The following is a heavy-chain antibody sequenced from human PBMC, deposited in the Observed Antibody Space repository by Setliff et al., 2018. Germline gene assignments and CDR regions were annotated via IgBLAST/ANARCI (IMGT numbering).Heavy chain of an antibody. CDR1: GFTFSSYT. D-gene: IGHD3-16*01. J-gene: IGHJ6*03. V-gene: IGHV3-21*01. CDR3: ARSGGIGNYNWDV. Sequence: GSLRLSCAASGFTFSSYTMNWVRQAPGQGLEWVSSIDSSSTYIYQSDSVRGRFTISRDDAKKSLYLQMDSLGAEDTAVYYCARSGGIGNYNWDVWGKGTTVTVSS. CDR2: IDSSSTYI.